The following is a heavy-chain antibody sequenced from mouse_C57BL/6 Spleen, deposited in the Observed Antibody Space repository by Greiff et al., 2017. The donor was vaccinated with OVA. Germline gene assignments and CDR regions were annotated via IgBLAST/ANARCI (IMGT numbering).Heavy chain of an antibody. CDR3: AREGEGIYYYGSSPYY. CDR1: GYSFTGYY. CDR2: INPSTGGT. D-gene: IGHD1-1*01. J-gene: IGHJ2*01. V-gene: IGHV1-42*01. Sequence: EVQLKESGPELVKPGASVKISCKASGYSFTGYYMNWVKQSPEKSLEWIGEINPSTGGTTYNQKFKAKATLTVDKSSSTAYMQLKSLTSEDSAVYYCAREGEGIYYYGSSPYYWGQGTTLTVSS.